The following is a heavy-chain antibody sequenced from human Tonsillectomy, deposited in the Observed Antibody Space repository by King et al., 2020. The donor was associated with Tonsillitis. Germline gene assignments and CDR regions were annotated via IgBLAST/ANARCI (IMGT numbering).Heavy chain of an antibody. CDR2: ISSSSSYI. CDR1: GFTFSSYS. V-gene: IGHV3-21*01. CDR3: ARKYYYDSSGYRDDNYGMDV. Sequence: VQLVESGGGLVKPGGSLRLSCAASGFTFSSYSMNGVRQAPGKGLEWVSSISSSSSYIYYADSVKGRFTISRDNAKNSLYLQMNSLRAEDTAVYYCARKYYYDSSGYRDDNYGMDVWGQGTTVTVSS. D-gene: IGHD3-22*01. J-gene: IGHJ6*02.